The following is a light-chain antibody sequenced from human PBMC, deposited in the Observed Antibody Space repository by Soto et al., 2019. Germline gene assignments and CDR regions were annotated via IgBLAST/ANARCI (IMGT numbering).Light chain of an antibody. J-gene: IGKJ4*01. CDR1: QTVSGN. Sequence: EIVMTQSPATLSVSPGERATLSCRASQTVSGNLAWYQQKPGQPPRLLIYGASTRATRVPVRFSGSGSGTEFTLTIASPQSEDVAVYYCQQYDAWPSVTFGGGIKVEI. CDR2: GAS. V-gene: IGKV3-15*01. CDR3: QQYDAWPSVT.